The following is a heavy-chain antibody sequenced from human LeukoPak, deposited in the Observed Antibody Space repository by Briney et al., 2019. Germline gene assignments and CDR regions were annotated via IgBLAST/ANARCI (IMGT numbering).Heavy chain of an antibody. D-gene: IGHD6-19*01. J-gene: IGHJ4*02. CDR2: IWYDGSNK. V-gene: IGHV3-30*02. CDR1: GFTFSNYG. Sequence: PGGSLRLSCPASGFTFSNYGMHWVRQAPGKGLEWVAVIWYDGSNKYYADSVKGRFTISRDNSKNTLYLQTNSLRAEDTAVYYCAKVTRTTGYSSGWPLDYWGQGTLVTVSS. CDR3: AKVTRTTGYSSGWPLDY.